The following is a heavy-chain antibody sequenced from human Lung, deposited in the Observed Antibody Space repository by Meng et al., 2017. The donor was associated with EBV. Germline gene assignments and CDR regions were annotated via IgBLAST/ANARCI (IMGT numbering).Heavy chain of an antibody. CDR3: ARLDSAMRVDY. Sequence: QLQLQAPGPGLVKLPEPLSPTCTVSCGSISSSSYYWGWIRQPPGKGLEWIGTIYYSGSTYYNPSLKSRVTISVDTSKNQFPLKLSSVTAADTAVYYCARLDSAMRVDYWGQGTLVTVSS. CDR1: CGSISSSSYY. V-gene: IGHV4-39*01. CDR2: IYYSGST. J-gene: IGHJ4*02. D-gene: IGHD2-2*01.